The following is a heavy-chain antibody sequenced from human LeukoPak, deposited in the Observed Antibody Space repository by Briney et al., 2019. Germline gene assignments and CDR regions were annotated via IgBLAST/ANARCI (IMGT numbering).Heavy chain of an antibody. CDR3: ARLDVSGARTSEHPNENFDY. CDR1: GYSFTSYW. V-gene: IGHV5-51*01. D-gene: IGHD3-10*01. CDR2: IYPGDSDT. J-gene: IGHJ4*02. Sequence: GESLEIFCKGSGYSFTSYWIGWVRQMPGKGLEWMGIIYPGDSDTRYSPSFQGQVTISADKSISTAYLQWSSLKASDTAMYYCARLDVSGARTSEHPNENFDYWGQGTLVTVSS.